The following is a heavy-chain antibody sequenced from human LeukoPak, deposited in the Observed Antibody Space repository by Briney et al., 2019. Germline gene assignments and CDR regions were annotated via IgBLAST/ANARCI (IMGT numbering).Heavy chain of an antibody. CDR3: ARRAGEYSHPYDY. CDR1: GFTFSNSE. D-gene: IGHD4-17*01. V-gene: IGHV3-53*01. Sequence: GGSLRLSCAGSGFTFSNSEMNWVRQAPGKGLEWVSFIYSGGNTHYSDSVKGRFTISRDNSKNTLYLQMNSLRAEDTAVYYCARRAGEYSHPYDYWGQGTLVTVSS. CDR2: IYSGGNT. J-gene: IGHJ4*02.